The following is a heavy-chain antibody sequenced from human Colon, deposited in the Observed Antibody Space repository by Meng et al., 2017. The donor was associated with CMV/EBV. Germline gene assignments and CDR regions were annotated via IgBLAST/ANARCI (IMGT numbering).Heavy chain of an antibody. Sequence: GESLKISCAASGFTFSSYWMYWVRQAPGEGLVWVSRINTDGTSIVYADSVNGRFTISRDNAKNTLHLQMNSLRVEGTAVYYCAKPGAEFDHYFDYWGQGTLVTVSS. J-gene: IGHJ4*02. CDR3: AKPGAEFDHYFDY. CDR1: GFTFSSYW. CDR2: INTDGTSI. D-gene: IGHD1-14*01. V-gene: IGHV3-74*01.